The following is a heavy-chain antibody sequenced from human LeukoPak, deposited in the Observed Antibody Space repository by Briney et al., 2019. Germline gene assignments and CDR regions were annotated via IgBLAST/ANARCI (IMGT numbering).Heavy chain of an antibody. CDR2: IYTSGST. V-gene: IGHV4-61*02. J-gene: IGHJ4*02. CDR1: GGSISSGSYY. D-gene: IGHD5-18*01. Sequence: SQTLSLTCTVSGGSISSGSYYWSWIRQPAGKGLEWIGRIYTSGSTNYNPSLKSRVTISVDMSKNQFSLKLSSVTAADTAVYYCAREGPGYSYVYGYWGQGTLVTVSS. CDR3: AREGPGYSYVYGY.